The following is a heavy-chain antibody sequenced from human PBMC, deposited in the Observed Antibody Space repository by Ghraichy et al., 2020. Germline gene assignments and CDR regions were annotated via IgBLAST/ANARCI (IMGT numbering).Heavy chain of an antibody. D-gene: IGHD2-15*01. CDR2: INSDGSDK. V-gene: IGHV3-7*01. Sequence: GGSLRLSCGASGFSFNFYWMTWVRQAPGKGLEWVANINSDGSDKYYVDSVKGRFTISRDNAKSSLDLQMTSLRVEDTAVYYCARLGGYCSGDSCYGGYSDYWGQGALVTVSS. CDR3: ARLGGYCSGDSCYGGYSDY. CDR1: GFSFNFYW. J-gene: IGHJ4*02.